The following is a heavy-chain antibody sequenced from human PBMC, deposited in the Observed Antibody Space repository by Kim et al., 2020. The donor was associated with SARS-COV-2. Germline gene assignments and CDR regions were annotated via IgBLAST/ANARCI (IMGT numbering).Heavy chain of an antibody. CDR2: IGPGGGST. D-gene: IGHD6-13*01. V-gene: IGHV3-23*01. Sequence: GGSLRLSCVASGFIFSTYVMTWVRQAPGKGLEWVSTIGPGGGSTYYAESVRGRFTISRDNSKDTVYLQMNSLRGEDTAVYYCAKSVPAAGAAFWGQGTL. J-gene: IGHJ4*02. CDR3: AKSVPAAGAAF. CDR1: GFIFSTYV.